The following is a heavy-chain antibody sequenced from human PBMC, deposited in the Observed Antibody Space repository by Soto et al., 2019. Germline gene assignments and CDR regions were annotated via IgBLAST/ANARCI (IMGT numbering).Heavy chain of an antibody. D-gene: IGHD2-2*02. CDR3: AHRPALGYCSTSSCYRPYYFDY. V-gene: IGHV2-5*02. Sequence: QITLKESGPALVKPTQTLTLTCTFSGFSLSTSGVGVGWIRKPPGEALEWLALIYWDDDKRYSSSLKSRLTITKDTSKNQVVLTMTNVDPVDTATYYCAHRPALGYCSTSSCYRPYYFDYWGQGTRVTVSP. CDR2: IYWDDDK. J-gene: IGHJ4*02. CDR1: GFSLSTSGVG.